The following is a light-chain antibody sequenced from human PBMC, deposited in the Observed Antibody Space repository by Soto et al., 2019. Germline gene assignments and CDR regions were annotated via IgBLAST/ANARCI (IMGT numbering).Light chain of an antibody. CDR2: DAS. CDR1: QSVTTN. V-gene: IGKV3-15*01. CDR3: QQRSNWIT. Sequence: EVVMTQSPATLSVSPGERVTFSCRASQSVTTNLAWYQHKPGQSPRLLISDASTGASGIPTRFSGSGSGTEFTLTIDRLQSADFAVYYCQQRSNWITFGQGTRLEI. J-gene: IGKJ5*01.